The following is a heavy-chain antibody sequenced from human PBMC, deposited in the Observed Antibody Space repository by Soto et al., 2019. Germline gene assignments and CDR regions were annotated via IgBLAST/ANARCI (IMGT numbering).Heavy chain of an antibody. D-gene: IGHD4-17*01. V-gene: IGHV3-7*01. J-gene: IGHJ4*02. CDR1: GFTFRTYC. Sequence: EVQLVESGGGLVQPGGSLRLSCAASGFTFRTYCMNWVRQAPGKGLEWVANIDDGGNENYYVDSVKGRFTISRDNAKNSLYLQMNNLRAEDTAMYYCARDTDYATFDDWGQGTLVTVSS. CDR3: ARDTDYATFDD. CDR2: IDDGGNEN.